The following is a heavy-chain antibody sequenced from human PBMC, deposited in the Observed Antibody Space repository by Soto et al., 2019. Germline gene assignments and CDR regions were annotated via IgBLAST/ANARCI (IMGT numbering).Heavy chain of an antibody. D-gene: IGHD6-13*01. J-gene: IGHJ5*02. V-gene: IGHV3-33*01. CDR3: AGAAAGGWFDP. CDR2: IWYDGSNK. CDR1: GFTISSYG. Sequence: QVQLVESGGGVVQPGRSLRLSCAASGFTISSYGMHWVRQAPGQGLEWLSVIWYDGSNKYYAESVKGRFTISRDISKNTLYLQMNSLRAEDTAVYYCAGAAAGGWFDPWGQGTLVTVSS.